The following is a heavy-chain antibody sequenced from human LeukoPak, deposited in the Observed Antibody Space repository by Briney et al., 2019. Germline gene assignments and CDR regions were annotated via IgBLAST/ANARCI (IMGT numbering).Heavy chain of an antibody. D-gene: IGHD2-2*02. CDR1: GFTFSSYG. J-gene: IGHJ6*02. V-gene: IGHV3-33*01. CDR2: IWYDGSNK. CDR3: ARDAGTCSSTSCYSPPYYYGMDV. Sequence: PGGSLRLSCAASGFTFSSYGMHWVRQAPGKGLEWVAVIWYDGSNKYYADSVKGRFTISRDNSKNTLYLQMNSLRAEDTAVYYCARDAGTCSSTSCYSPPYYYGMDVWGRGTTVTVSS.